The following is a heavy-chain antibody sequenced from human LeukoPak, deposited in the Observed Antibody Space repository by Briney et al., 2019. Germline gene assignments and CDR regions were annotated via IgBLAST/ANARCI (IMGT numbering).Heavy chain of an antibody. CDR2: IYYSGST. Sequence: SETLSLTCTVSGGSISRSSYYWGWIRQPPGKGLEWIGYIYYSGSTNYNPSFKSRVTISVDTSKKQFSLKLSSVTAADTAVYYCASTGLNYDFWSGSFPLDYWGQGTLVTVSS. J-gene: IGHJ4*02. CDR3: ASTGLNYDFWSGSFPLDY. CDR1: GGSISRSSYY. V-gene: IGHV4-61*05. D-gene: IGHD3-3*01.